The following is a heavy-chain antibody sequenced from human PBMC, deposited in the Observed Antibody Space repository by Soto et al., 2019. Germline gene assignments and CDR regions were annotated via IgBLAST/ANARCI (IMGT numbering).Heavy chain of an antibody. CDR1: GFAFRRYN. CDR2: ISSGRSNS. CDR3: ASATVVAGTFDF. Sequence: EVQLVESGGGLVKPGGSLTLSCAGSGFAFRRYNMNWVRQPPGKGLEWVAAISSGRSNSYYADSVKGRFTISRDNAKDSLYLQMDSLRAEDSAVYYCASATVVAGTFDFWGQGTLLTVSS. D-gene: IGHD2-15*01. J-gene: IGHJ4*02. V-gene: IGHV3-21*01.